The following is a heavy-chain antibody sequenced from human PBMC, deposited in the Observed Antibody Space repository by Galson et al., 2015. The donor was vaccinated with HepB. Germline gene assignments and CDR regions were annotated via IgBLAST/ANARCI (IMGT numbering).Heavy chain of an antibody. CDR3: ARDGYSSSWYVRYFDL. D-gene: IGHD6-13*01. CDR2: IYSGGST. CDR1: GFTVSNNY. Sequence: SLRLSCAASGFTVSNNYMTWVRQAPGKGLEWVSVIYSGGSTYHADSVKGRFTISRDNSKNTLYLQMNSLRAEDTAVYYCARDGYSSSWYVRYFDLWGRGTLVTVSS. V-gene: IGHV3-66*01. J-gene: IGHJ2*01.